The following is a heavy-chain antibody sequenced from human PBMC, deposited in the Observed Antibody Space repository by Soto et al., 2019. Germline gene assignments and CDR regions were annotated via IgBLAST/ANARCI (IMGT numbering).Heavy chain of an antibody. CDR3: AREPRLRFQDLEFDY. CDR1: GYTFTSYG. V-gene: IGHV1-18*01. Sequence: EASVKVSCKASGYTFTSYGISWVRQAPGQGLEWMGWISAYNGNTNYAQKLQGRVTMTTDTSTSTAYMELRSLRSDDTAVYYCAREPRLRFQDLEFDYWGQGTLVTVSS. CDR2: ISAYNGNT. D-gene: IGHD3-3*01. J-gene: IGHJ4*02.